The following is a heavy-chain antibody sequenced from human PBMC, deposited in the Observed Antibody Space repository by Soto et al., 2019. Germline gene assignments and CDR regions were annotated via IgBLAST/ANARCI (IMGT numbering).Heavy chain of an antibody. V-gene: IGHV3-73*01. CDR2: IRSKANSYAT. J-gene: IGHJ5*02. D-gene: IGHD2-2*01. CDR3: TRHWDVSCSSTSCYGNWFDP. CDR1: GFTFSGSA. Sequence: GGSLRLSCAASGFTFSGSAMHWVRQASGKGLEWVGRIRSKANSYATAYAASVKGRFTISRDDSKNTAYLQMNSLKTEDTAVYYCTRHWDVSCSSTSCYGNWFDPWGQGTLVTVSS.